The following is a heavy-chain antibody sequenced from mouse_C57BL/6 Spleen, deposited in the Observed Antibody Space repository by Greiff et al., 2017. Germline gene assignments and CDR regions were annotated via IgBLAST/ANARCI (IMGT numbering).Heavy chain of an antibody. CDR3: ARHVDITAGGAPDFEG. J-gene: IGHJ1*03. V-gene: IGHV5-6*01. Sequence: EVQLVESGGDLVKPGGSLKLSCAASGFTFSSYGMSWVRQTPDKRLEWVATISSGSSYTYYPDSVKGRITISRDNAKNTLYLQMSSLKSEDTAVYYCARHVDITAGGAPDFEGRGTGATVAVSS. CDR2: ISSGSSYT. CDR1: GFTFSSYG. D-gene: IGHD1-1*01.